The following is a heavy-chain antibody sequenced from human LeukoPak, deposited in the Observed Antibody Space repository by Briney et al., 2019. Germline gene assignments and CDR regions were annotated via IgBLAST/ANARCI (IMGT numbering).Heavy chain of an antibody. CDR3: ARESKGRSKIDY. Sequence: GSLRLSCAASGFTFSGYWMSWVRQAPGKGLEWVANINKDGSERYNVDSVKGRFTISRDNANKSLYLQMSSLRAEDTSVYYCARESKGRSKIDYWGQGTLVTVSS. CDR2: INKDGSER. V-gene: IGHV3-7*01. D-gene: IGHD4-17*01. J-gene: IGHJ4*02. CDR1: GFTFSGYW.